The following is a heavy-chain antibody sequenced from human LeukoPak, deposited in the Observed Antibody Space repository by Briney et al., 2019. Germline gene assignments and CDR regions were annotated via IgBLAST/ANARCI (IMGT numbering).Heavy chain of an antibody. D-gene: IGHD3-10*01. CDR2: ISYDGTNK. Sequence: PGRSLRLSCVASGFIFSNYGMHWVRQAPGKGLEWVADISYDGTNKKYVDSVQGRFTISRDNSKNTLNLQMSRLRAEDTAVYYCAKGGESYYGSGSFTPFDYWGQGTLVTVSS. CDR1: GFIFSNYG. J-gene: IGHJ4*02. CDR3: AKGGESYYGSGSFTPFDY. V-gene: IGHV3-30*18.